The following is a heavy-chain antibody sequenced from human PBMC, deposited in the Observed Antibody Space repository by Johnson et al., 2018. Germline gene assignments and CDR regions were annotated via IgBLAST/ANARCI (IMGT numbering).Heavy chain of an antibody. Sequence: QVQLQESGPGLVKPSETLSLTCTVSGGSISSYYWSWIRQPPGKGLEWIGYIHYSGSTNYNPSLKSRGTISVDTSKNQFSRKLSSVTAADTAVYYCASTNNWYNFAFQRWGQGTLVTVSS. D-gene: IGHD1-1*01. J-gene: IGHJ1*01. CDR1: GGSISSYY. V-gene: IGHV4-59*01. CDR3: ASTNNWYNFAFQR. CDR2: IHYSGST.